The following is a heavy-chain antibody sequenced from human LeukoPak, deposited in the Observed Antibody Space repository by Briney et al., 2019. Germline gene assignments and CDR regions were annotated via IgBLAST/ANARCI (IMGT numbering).Heavy chain of an antibody. CDR2: IKQDGSEK. D-gene: IGHD6-13*01. V-gene: IGHV3-7*01. J-gene: IGHJ4*02. CDR1: GFTFSSYW. Sequence: GGSLRLSCAASGFTFSSYWMSWVRQAPGKGLEWVANIKQDGSEKYYVDSVKGRFTISRDNAKNSLYLRMNSLRAEDTAVYYCARGPSRYSSSWYYFDYWGQGTLVTVSS. CDR3: ARGPSRYSSSWYYFDY.